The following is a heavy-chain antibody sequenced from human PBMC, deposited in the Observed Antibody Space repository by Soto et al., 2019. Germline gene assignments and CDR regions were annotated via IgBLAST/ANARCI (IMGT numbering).Heavy chain of an antibody. Sequence: ASVKVSCKASGGTVSGYAFIWVRQAPGQGLEWIGGIIPMFGRTNYAENFQGRVTITADESTSAAYLELDSLTSDDTALYFCACGLRFLHMYNYFDPWGQGTLVTVSS. V-gene: IGHV1-69*13. D-gene: IGHD3-3*01. CDR2: IIPMFGRT. CDR1: GGTVSGYA. J-gene: IGHJ5*02. CDR3: ACGLRFLHMYNYFDP.